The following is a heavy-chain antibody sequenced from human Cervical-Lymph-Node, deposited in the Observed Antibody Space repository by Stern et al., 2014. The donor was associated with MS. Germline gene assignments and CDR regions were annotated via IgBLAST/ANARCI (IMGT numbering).Heavy chain of an antibody. CDR3: ARHVQGFDY. J-gene: IGHJ4*02. V-gene: IGHV5-51*01. Sequence: VQLVESGAEVKKPGGSLKISCKLSGYSFTIYYIAWVRQMPGKGLEWMWVIYPYDSDTTYSPSFQGQVTISADKSITTAYLQWSSLRASDTAMYYCARHVQGFDYWGQGTLVTVSS. CDR2: IYPYDSDT. CDR1: GYSFTIYY.